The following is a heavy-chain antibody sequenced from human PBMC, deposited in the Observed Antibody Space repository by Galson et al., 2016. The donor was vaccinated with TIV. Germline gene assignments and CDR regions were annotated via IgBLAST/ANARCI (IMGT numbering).Heavy chain of an antibody. CDR2: INAGNSNT. D-gene: IGHD2-21*01. Sequence: QSGAEVKKPGASVKVSCKTSGYSFTTYAMHWVRQAPGQGLEWMGCINAGNSNTKYSQKFQGRLTITRDTFGSTAYMELSSLTSADTAVYYCARPPYCGGDCYKYDRWGQGTLVTVSS. J-gene: IGHJ4*02. CDR1: GYSFTTYA. V-gene: IGHV1-3*01. CDR3: ARPPYCGGDCYKYDR.